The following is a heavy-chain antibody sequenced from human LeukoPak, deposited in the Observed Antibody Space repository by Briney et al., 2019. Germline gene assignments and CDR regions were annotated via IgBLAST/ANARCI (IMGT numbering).Heavy chain of an antibody. J-gene: IGHJ6*02. Sequence: ASVKVSCKASGYAFTSYDINWVRQATGQGLEWMGWMNPNSGNTGYAQKFQGRVTMTRNTSISTAYMELSSLRSEDTAVYYCARGLWFGSASGMDVWGQGTTVTVSS. V-gene: IGHV1-8*01. CDR3: ARGLWFGSASGMDV. CDR1: GYAFTSYD. CDR2: MNPNSGNT. D-gene: IGHD3-10*01.